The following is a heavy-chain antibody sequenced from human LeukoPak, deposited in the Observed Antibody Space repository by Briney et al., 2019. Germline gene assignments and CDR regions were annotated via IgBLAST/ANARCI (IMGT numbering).Heavy chain of an antibody. CDR3: ARDLVGAIAHGFDY. V-gene: IGHV3-33*01. J-gene: IGHJ4*02. D-gene: IGHD1-26*01. CDR2: IWYDGSDK. CDR1: GFTFSKYG. Sequence: GGSLRLSCAASGFTFSKYGMHWVRQAPGKGLEWVAVIWYDGSDKYYADSAKGRFTISRDISKNTLYLQMNSLRAEDTAVYYCARDLVGAIAHGFDYWGQGTLVTVSS.